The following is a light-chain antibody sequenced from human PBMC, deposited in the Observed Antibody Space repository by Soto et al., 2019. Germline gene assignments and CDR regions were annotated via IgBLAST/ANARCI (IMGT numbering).Light chain of an antibody. CDR3: AAWVASLNERV. J-gene: IGLJ3*02. CDR2: KNN. V-gene: IGLV1-44*01. Sequence: QLVLTQPPSASGTPGQRVTISCSGSSSNIGSYNVNWYQQVPGTAPKLLIYKNNQRPSGVPDRFSGSKSGTSASLAISGLQSEDEADYYCAAWVASLNERVFGGGTKVTVL. CDR1: SSNIGSYN.